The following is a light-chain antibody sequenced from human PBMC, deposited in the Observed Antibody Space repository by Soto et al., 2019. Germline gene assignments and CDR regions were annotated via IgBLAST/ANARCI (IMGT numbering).Light chain of an antibody. Sequence: DIQMTQSPPSLSASIGDRVSITCRASQDIKTSLAWYQKKPGEPPQLLIFTASRSEGGVPSRFRGIGSGTDFTLTITGLQPEDFAAYYCQKYDNGPLTFGGGTEVEMK. CDR3: QKYDNGPLT. CDR1: QDIKTS. V-gene: IGKV1-27*01. CDR2: TAS. J-gene: IGKJ4*01.